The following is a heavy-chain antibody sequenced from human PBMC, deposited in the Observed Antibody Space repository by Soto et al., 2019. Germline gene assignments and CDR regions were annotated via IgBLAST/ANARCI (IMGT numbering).Heavy chain of an antibody. CDR3: AKDMVWLGFDWLLDY. J-gene: IGHJ4*02. CDR1: GFIFDDYT. Sequence: EVQLVESGGVVVQPVGSLRLSCAASGFIFDDYTMHWVRQALGKGLEWVSLISWDGGSTYYADSVKGRFTISRDNSKNSLYLQMNSLRTEDTALYYCAKDMVWLGFDWLLDYWGQGTLVTVSS. V-gene: IGHV3-43*01. D-gene: IGHD3-9*01. CDR2: ISWDGGST.